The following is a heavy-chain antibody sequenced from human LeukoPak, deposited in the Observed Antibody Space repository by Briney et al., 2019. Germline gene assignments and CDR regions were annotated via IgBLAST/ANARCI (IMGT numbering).Heavy chain of an antibody. CDR1: GFTFSSYA. CDR2: ISYDGSNK. V-gene: IGHV3-30-3*01. J-gene: IGHJ3*02. CDR3: ARSDTMIEDAFDI. D-gene: IGHD3-22*01. Sequence: PGRSLRLSCAASGFTFSSYAMHWVRQAPGKGLEWVAVISYDGSNKYYADSVKGRFTISRDNSKNTLYLQMNSLRAEDTAVYYCARSDTMIEDAFDIWGQGTMVTVSS.